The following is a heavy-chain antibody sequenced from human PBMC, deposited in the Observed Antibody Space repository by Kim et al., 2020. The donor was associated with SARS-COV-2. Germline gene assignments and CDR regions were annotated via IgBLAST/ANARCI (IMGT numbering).Heavy chain of an antibody. CDR3: ARAGPLSVLRYFDWSFGSPPLDY. D-gene: IGHD3-9*01. CDR1: GGSVSSGSYY. Sequence: SETLSLTCTVSGGSVSSGSYYWSWIRQPPGKGLEWIGYIYYSGSTNYNPSLKSRVTISVDTSKNQFSLKLSSVTAADTAVYYCARAGPLSVLRYFDWSFGSPPLDYWGQGTLVTVSS. J-gene: IGHJ4*02. V-gene: IGHV4-61*01. CDR2: IYYSGST.